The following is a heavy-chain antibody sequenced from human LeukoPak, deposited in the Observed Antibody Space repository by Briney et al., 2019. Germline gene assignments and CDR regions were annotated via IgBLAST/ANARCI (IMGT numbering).Heavy chain of an antibody. CDR2: ISAYNGNT. D-gene: IGHD5-18*01. Sequence: EASVKVSCKASGYTFTSYDINWVRQATGQGLEWMGWISAYNGNTNYAQKLQGRVTMTTDTSTSTAYMELRSLRSDDTAVYYCARVIRGYSYGLDAFDIWGQGTMVTVSS. V-gene: IGHV1-18*01. CDR1: GYTFTSYD. CDR3: ARVIRGYSYGLDAFDI. J-gene: IGHJ3*02.